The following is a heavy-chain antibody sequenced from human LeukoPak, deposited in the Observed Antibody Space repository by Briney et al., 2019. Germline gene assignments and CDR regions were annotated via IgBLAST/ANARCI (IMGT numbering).Heavy chain of an antibody. V-gene: IGHV1-2*02. CDR1: GYTFTGYY. J-gene: IGHJ4*02. CDR2: INPNSGGT. CDR3: ARDRRPHWRVVMAEYYFDY. Sequence: GASVKVSCKASGYTFTGYYMHWVRQAPGQGLEWMGWINPNSGGTNYAQKFQGRVTMTRDTSISTAYMELRSLRPDDTAVYYCARDRRPHWRVVMAEYYFDYWGQGTLVTVSS. D-gene: IGHD2-21*01.